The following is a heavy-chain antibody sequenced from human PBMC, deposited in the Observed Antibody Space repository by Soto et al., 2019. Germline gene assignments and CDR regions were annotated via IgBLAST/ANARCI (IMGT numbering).Heavy chain of an antibody. CDR1: GDSISSNSHY. CDR2: IYYSGST. V-gene: IGHV4-30-4*08. Sequence: SETLSLTCTVSGDSISSNSHYWGWIRQPPGKGLEWIAYIYYSGSTYYNPSLKSRVTISVDTSKNQFSLKLSSVTAADTAVYYCATESGLKEQLARSAFDYWGQGTLVTVSS. J-gene: IGHJ4*02. CDR3: ATESGLKEQLARSAFDY. D-gene: IGHD6-6*01.